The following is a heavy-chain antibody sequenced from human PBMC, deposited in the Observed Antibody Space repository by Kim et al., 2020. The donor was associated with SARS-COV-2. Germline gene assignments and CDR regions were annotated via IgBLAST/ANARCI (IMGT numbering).Heavy chain of an antibody. CDR2: I. Sequence: IYSADSVKGRFSISRDNAKKSLYLQMTSLGADDTAVYYCAGRTIHYHGMAVWGQGTTVIVSS. V-gene: IGHV3-11*04. J-gene: IGHJ6*02. CDR3: AGRTIHYHGMAV. D-gene: IGHD3-3*01.